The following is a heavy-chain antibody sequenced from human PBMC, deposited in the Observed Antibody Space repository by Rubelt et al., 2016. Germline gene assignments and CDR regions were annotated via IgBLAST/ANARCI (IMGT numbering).Heavy chain of an antibody. Sequence: ADSVKGRFTISRDNAKNSLYLQMNSLRAEDTAVYYCAKGARDDYVWGSYRYTIDDYWGQGTLVTVSS. J-gene: IGHJ4*02. D-gene: IGHD3-16*02. V-gene: IGHV3-11*05. CDR3: AKGARDDYVWGSYRYTIDDY.